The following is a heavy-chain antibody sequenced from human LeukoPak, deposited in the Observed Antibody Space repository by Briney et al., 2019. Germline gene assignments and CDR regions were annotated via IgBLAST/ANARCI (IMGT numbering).Heavy chain of an antibody. D-gene: IGHD3-22*01. CDR2: ISGSGGNT. Sequence: GGSLRLSCAASGFTFSSYAMSWVRQAPGKGLDWVSAISGSGGNTYYADSVKGRFTISRDNSKNTLYLQMNSLRAEDTAVYYCAKDSNYDSSGSPGTLFDYWGQGTLVTVSS. J-gene: IGHJ4*02. CDR1: GFTFSSYA. CDR3: AKDSNYDSSGSPGTLFDY. V-gene: IGHV3-23*01.